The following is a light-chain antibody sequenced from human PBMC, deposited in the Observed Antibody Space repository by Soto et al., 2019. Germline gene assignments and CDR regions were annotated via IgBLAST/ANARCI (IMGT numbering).Light chain of an antibody. Sequence: AIRMTQSPSSLSASTGDRVTITYRASQGISSYLAWYQQKPGKAPKLLIYAASTLQSGVPSRFSGSGSGTDFTLTINCLQSEDFATYYCQQYYSYPGTFGQGTKVEIK. CDR1: QGISSY. CDR3: QQYYSYPGT. CDR2: AAS. V-gene: IGKV1-8*01. J-gene: IGKJ1*01.